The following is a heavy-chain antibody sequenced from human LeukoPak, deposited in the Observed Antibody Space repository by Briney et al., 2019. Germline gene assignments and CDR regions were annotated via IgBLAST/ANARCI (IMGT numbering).Heavy chain of an antibody. D-gene: IGHD3-10*01. CDR1: GFTFSNYG. CDR3: AKDRALYGSGSYNYFDH. V-gene: IGHV3-30*18. J-gene: IGHJ4*02. CDR2: ISYGGVNK. Sequence: GGSLRLSCAASGFTFSNYGMHGVRQAPGKGLEGGAVISYGGVNKDYADSVEGRFSISRDDSKNTLYLQMNSLSADDAAVYYCAKDRALYGSGSYNYFDHWGQGTLVTVSS.